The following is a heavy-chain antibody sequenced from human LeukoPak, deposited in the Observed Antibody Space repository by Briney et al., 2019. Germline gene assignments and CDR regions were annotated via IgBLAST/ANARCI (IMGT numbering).Heavy chain of an antibody. CDR1: GYTFTSYD. CDR3: ALLVSTKPGIVVVPADNYYYYYMDV. D-gene: IGHD2-2*01. Sequence: ASVKVSCKASGYTFTSYDINWVRQATGQGLEWMGWMNPNSGNTGYAQKFQGRVTMTRNTSISTAYMELSSLRSEDTAVYYCALLVSTKPGIVVVPADNYYYYYMDVWGKGTTVTVSS. V-gene: IGHV1-8*01. J-gene: IGHJ6*03. CDR2: MNPNSGNT.